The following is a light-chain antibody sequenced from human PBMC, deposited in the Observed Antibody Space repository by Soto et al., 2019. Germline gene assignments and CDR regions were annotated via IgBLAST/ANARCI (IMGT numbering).Light chain of an antibody. CDR2: DVR. J-gene: IGLJ1*01. Sequence: QSALTQPASVSGSPGQSITISCTGTSSDVGYYNYVSWYQQHPGKVPKLMIYDVRYRPSGVSDRFSGSKSGNTASLTLSGLQAEDEADYYCSSYTSTSTLVFGTGTKVTFL. V-gene: IGLV2-14*03. CDR3: SSYTSTSTLV. CDR1: SSDVGYYNY.